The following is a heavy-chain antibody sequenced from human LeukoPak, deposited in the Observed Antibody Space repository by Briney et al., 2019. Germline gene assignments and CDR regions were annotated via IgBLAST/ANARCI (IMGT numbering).Heavy chain of an antibody. J-gene: IGHJ5*02. CDR3: ARDSEVDTAMPNPNWFDP. D-gene: IGHD5-18*01. V-gene: IGHV1-69*13. CDR2: IIPIFGTA. Sequence: SVTVSCKASGYTFTSYGISWVRRAPGQGLEWMGGIIPIFGTANYAQKFQGRVTITADESTSTAYMELSSLRSEDTAVYYCARDSEVDTAMPNPNWFDPWGQGTLVTVSS. CDR1: GYTFTSYG.